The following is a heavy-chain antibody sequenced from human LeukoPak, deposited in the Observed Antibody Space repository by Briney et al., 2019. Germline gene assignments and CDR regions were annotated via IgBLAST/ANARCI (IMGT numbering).Heavy chain of an antibody. CDR2: IWYDGSNK. CDR3: ARDGSYGSGSYNFDY. Sequence: GGSLRLFCAASGFTFSSYGMHWVRQAPGKGLEWVAVIWYDGSNKYYADSVKGRFTISRDNSKNTLYLQMNSLRAEDTAVYYCARDGSYGSGSYNFDYWGQGTLVTVSS. D-gene: IGHD3-10*01. CDR1: GFTFSSYG. V-gene: IGHV3-33*01. J-gene: IGHJ4*02.